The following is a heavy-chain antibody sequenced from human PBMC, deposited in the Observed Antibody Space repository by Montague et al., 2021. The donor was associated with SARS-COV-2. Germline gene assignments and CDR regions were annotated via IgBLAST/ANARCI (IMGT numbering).Heavy chain of an antibody. CDR3: ATQEDPSGWIPGPFDF. CDR2: IYYRGST. D-gene: IGHD6-19*01. Sequence: SETLSLTCSVSGGSIRNYFWSWIRQPPGKGLEWIGGIYYRGSTYYNPSFKSRVFISVDTSKNQLSLTLTSVTAADTAVYYCATQEDPSGWIPGPFDFWGQGTLLSVSS. CDR1: GGSIRNYF. J-gene: IGHJ4*02. V-gene: IGHV4-59*05.